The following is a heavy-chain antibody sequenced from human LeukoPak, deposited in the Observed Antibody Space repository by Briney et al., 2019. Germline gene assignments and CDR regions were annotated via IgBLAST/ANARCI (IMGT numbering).Heavy chain of an antibody. Sequence: RPSETLSLTCTVSGGSISSSSYYWGWIRQPPGKGLEWIGSIYYSGSTNYNPSLKSRVTISVDTSKNQFSLKLSSVTAADTAVYYCARVRAVAVDYWGQGTLVTVSS. CDR3: ARVRAVAVDY. CDR2: IYYSGST. J-gene: IGHJ4*02. V-gene: IGHV4-39*07. CDR1: GGSISSSSYY. D-gene: IGHD6-19*01.